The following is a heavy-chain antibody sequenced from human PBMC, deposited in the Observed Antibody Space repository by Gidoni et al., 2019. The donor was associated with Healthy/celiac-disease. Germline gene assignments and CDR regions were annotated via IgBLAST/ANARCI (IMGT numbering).Heavy chain of an antibody. CDR2: IISSSSTI. J-gene: IGHJ6*02. CDR3: ARWGIVVVPAAMPAGGYYYGMDV. Sequence: EVQLVESGGGLVQPGGSLRLSCAASGFTFSSYSMNWVRQAPGKGLEWVSYIISSSSTIYYADSVKGRFTISRDNAKNSLYLQMNSLRAEDTAVYYCARWGIVVVPAAMPAGGYYYGMDVWGQGTTVTVSS. D-gene: IGHD2-2*01. CDR1: GFTFSSYS. V-gene: IGHV3-48*01.